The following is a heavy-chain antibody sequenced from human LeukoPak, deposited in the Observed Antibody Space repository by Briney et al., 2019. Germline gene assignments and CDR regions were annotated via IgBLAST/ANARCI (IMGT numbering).Heavy chain of an antibody. V-gene: IGHV1-8*01. J-gene: IGHJ4*02. CDR2: MNPNSGNT. CDR3: ARGGRKVRRYDSSGYPFDY. D-gene: IGHD3-22*01. Sequence: ASVKVSCKASGYTFTSYDINWVRQATGQGLEWMGWMNPNSGNTGYARKFQGRVTMTRNTSISTAYMELSSLRSEDTAVYYCARGGRKVRRYDSSGYPFDYWGQGTLVTVSS. CDR1: GYTFTSYD.